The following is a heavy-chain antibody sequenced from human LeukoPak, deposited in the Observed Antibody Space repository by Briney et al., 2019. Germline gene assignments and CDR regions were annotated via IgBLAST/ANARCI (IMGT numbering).Heavy chain of an antibody. V-gene: IGHV3-48*01. J-gene: IGHJ4*02. CDR3: ARIRSSRFDY. CDR1: GFTFSSYS. D-gene: IGHD3-10*01. Sequence: GGXLRLSCAASGFTFSSYSMNWVRQAPGKGLEWVSYISSSSTTIYYADSVKGRFTISRDNARNSLYLQMNSLRAEDTAVYYCARIRSSRFDYWGQGTLVTVSS. CDR2: ISSSSTTI.